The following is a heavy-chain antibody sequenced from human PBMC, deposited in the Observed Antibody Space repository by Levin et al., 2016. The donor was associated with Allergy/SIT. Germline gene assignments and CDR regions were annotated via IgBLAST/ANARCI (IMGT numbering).Heavy chain of an antibody. CDR2: IYYGGST. J-gene: IGHJ4*02. CDR3: AAGDCSSTSCYNYDY. V-gene: IGHV4-31*02. Sequence: WIRQPPGKGLEWIGYIYYGGSTYYNPSLKSRVTISVDTSKNQFSLKLSSVTAADTAVYYCAAGDCSSTSCYNYDYWGQGTLVTVSS. D-gene: IGHD2-2*02.